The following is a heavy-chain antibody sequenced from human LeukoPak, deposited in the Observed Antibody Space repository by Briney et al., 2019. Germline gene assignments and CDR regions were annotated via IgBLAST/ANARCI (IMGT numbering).Heavy chain of an antibody. CDR2: INPNSGGT. Sequence: ASVKVSCKASGYTFTGYYMHWVRQAPGQGLEWMGWINPNSGGTNYAQKFQGRVTMTRGTSISTAYMELSRLRSDDTAVYYCARGLPVEMATTHSYYYYYYMDVWGKGTTVTVSS. J-gene: IGHJ6*03. D-gene: IGHD5-24*01. V-gene: IGHV1-2*02. CDR1: GYTFTGYY. CDR3: ARGLPVEMATTHSYYYYYYMDV.